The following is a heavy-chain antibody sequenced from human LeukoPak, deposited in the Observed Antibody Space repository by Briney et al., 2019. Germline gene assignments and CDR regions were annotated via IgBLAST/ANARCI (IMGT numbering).Heavy chain of an antibody. CDR1: GFTFSSYA. CDR2: SSGSGGAGP. Sequence: GGSLRLSCAASGFTFSSYAMSWVRQAPGKGLEEVSTSSGSGGAGPYYADSMKGRFTISRDNSKNTLYLPMNSLRAEDTAVYYCVKDRGGSPFYGMDVWGQGTTVTVSS. J-gene: IGHJ6*02. V-gene: IGHV3-23*01. CDR3: VKDRGGSPFYGMDV. D-gene: IGHD1-26*01.